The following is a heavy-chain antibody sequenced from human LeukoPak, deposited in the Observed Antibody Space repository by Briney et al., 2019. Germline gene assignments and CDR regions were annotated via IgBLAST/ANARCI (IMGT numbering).Heavy chain of an antibody. CDR2: IKTDGSEK. J-gene: IGHJ4*02. D-gene: IGHD6-13*01. CDR3: TRDWGGVAAGIDY. V-gene: IGHV3-7*01. CDR1: GFTFSSFW. Sequence: GGALRLSRAASGFTFSSFWMSWVRQAPGKGLEWVANIKTDGSEKYYVDSVKGRFTISRDNAKNSLSLQMNSLSAEDTAVYYCTRDWGGVAAGIDYWGQGTLVTVSS.